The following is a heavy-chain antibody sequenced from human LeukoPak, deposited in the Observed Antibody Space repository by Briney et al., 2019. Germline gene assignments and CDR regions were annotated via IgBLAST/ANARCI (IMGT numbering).Heavy chain of an antibody. CDR3: ARQIGFITMVRGVTAEYFQH. D-gene: IGHD3-10*01. CDR2: IYYSGST. Sequence: PSETLSLTCTVSGGSISSSSYYWGWLRQPPGQGLEWIGSIYYSGSTYYNPSLKSRVTISVDTSKNQFSLKLSSVTAADTAVYYCARQIGFITMVRGVTAEYFQHWGQGTLVTVSS. J-gene: IGHJ1*01. CDR1: GGSISSSSYY. V-gene: IGHV4-39*01.